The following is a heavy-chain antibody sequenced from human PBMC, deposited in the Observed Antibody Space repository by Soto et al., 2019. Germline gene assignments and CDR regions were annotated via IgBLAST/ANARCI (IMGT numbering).Heavy chain of an antibody. V-gene: IGHV3-23*01. CDR1: GFTFSSYA. Sequence: GGSLRLSCAASGFTFSSYAMSWVRQAPGKGLEWVSAISGSGISTYYADSVKGRFTISRDNSKNTLYLQMNSLRAEDTAVYYCAKDVYRAIVAAAAIIGPTDYWGQGTLVTVSS. CDR2: ISGSGIST. CDR3: AKDVYRAIVAAAAIIGPTDY. D-gene: IGHD6-13*01. J-gene: IGHJ4*02.